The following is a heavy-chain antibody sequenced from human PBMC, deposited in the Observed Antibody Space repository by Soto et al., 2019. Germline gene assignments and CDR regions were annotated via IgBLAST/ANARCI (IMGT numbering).Heavy chain of an antibody. CDR2: IIPIFGTA. D-gene: IGHD2-15*01. V-gene: IGHV1-69*13. CDR1: GGPFSSYA. CDR3: ASSIVVVVEQGPEGWFDP. Sequence: SVKVSCRASGGPFSSYAISWVRQAPGQGLEWMGGIIPIFGTANYAQKLQGRVTITADESTSTAYMELRSLRSEDTAVYYCASSIVVVVEQGPEGWFDPWGQGTLVTVSS. J-gene: IGHJ5*02.